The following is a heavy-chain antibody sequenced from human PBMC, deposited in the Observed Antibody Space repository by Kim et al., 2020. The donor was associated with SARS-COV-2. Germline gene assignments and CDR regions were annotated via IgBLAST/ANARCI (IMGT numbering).Heavy chain of an antibody. CDR1: GFTFSSYA. J-gene: IGHJ6*01. V-gene: IGHV3-30*04. Sequence: GGSLRLSCAASGFTFSSYAMHWVRQAPGKGLEWVAVISYDGSNKYYADFVKGRFTISRDNSKNTLYLQMNSLRAEDTAVYYCAGLLDGELSYYYYGMDV. D-gene: IGHD3-10*01. CDR3: AGLLDGELSYYYYGMDV. CDR2: ISYDGSNK.